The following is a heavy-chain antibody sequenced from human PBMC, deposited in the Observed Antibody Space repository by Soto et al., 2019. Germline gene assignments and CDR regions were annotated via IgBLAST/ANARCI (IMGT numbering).Heavy chain of an antibody. V-gene: IGHV4-39*02. CDR3: ARDKGISVVGFFRKDPYFGLDV. CDR1: GASIDDRGHH. J-gene: IGHJ6*02. CDR2: VYHDGTN. D-gene: IGHD6-19*01. Sequence: QLRESGPGQVSPSETLSLTCSVSGASIDDRGHHWSWLRRSPGRGLEWIGSVYHDGTNYSNPSLKSRVSVSVDTSQNHFPLRLASVTAADTAVYYCARDKGISVVGFFRKDPYFGLDVWGPGTTVTVSS.